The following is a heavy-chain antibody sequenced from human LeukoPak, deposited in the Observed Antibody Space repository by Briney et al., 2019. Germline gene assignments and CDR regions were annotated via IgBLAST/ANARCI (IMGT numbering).Heavy chain of an antibody. CDR3: ARVIAVAGGSYYFDY. CDR1: GGSFSGYY. CDR2: INHNGST. J-gene: IGHJ4*02. V-gene: IGHV4-34*01. D-gene: IGHD6-19*01. Sequence: KPSETLSLTCAVSGGSFSGYYWCWIRQPPGKGLEWVGEINHNGSTNYNPSLKSRVTISVDTSKIQFTPKLSSVTAADTAVYYCARVIAVAGGSYYFDYWGQGTLVTVSS.